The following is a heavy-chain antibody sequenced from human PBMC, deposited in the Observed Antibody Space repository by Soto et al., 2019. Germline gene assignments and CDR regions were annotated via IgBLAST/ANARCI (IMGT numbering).Heavy chain of an antibody. CDR1: GHTFTSYY. Sequence: ASVKVSCKASGHTFTSYYMHWVRQAPGQGLEWIGIINLSAGSTSYAQKFQGRVTITRDTSTSTVYMDMSSLRSEDTAVYYCAAASPGGNSQGGMDVWGQGTTVTVSS. J-gene: IGHJ6*02. V-gene: IGHV1-46*01. CDR3: AAASPGGNSQGGMDV. D-gene: IGHD3-10*01. CDR2: INLSAGST.